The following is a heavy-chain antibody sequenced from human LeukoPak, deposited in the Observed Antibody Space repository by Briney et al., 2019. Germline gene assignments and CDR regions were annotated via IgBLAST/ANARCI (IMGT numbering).Heavy chain of an antibody. CDR2: IETSGST. D-gene: IGHD3-16*02. V-gene: IGHV4-61*02. J-gene: IGHJ6*03. CDR1: GASISSGGYF. CDR3: ARGVIGGPYYYYYMDV. Sequence: PSQTLSLTCTVSGASISSGGYFWSWIRQPAGKGVEWIGRIETSGSTNYNPSLKSRVTISVDTSKNQFSLKLSSVTAADTAVYYCARGVIGGPYYYYYMDVWGKGTTVTVSS.